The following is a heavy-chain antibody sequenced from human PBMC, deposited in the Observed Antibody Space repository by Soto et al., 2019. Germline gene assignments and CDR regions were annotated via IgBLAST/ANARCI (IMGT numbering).Heavy chain of an antibody. J-gene: IGHJ3*02. CDR3: AALVRESSGYYYVGNAFDI. CDR2: IVVGSGNT. Sequence: QMQLVQSGPEVKKPGTSVKVSCKASGFTFTTSAVQWVRQARGQRLEWIGWIVVGSGNTNFAQKFQERVTITRDMSTSTAYMELSSLRSEYTAVYYCAALVRESSGYYYVGNAFDIWGQGTMVAVSS. D-gene: IGHD3-22*01. V-gene: IGHV1-58*01. CDR1: GFTFTTSA.